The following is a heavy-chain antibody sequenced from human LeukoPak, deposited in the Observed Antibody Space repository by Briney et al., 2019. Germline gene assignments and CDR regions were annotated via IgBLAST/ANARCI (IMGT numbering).Heavy chain of an antibody. V-gene: IGHV4-59*01. CDR1: GGSISSYY. J-gene: IGHJ3*02. CDR3: ARENDAFDI. Sequence: SETLSLTCTVSGGSISSYYWSWIRQPPGKGLEWIGYIYYSGSTNYNPSLKSRVTISVDTSKNQFSLKLSSVTAADTVVYYCARENDAFDIWGQGTMVTVSS. CDR2: IYYSGST.